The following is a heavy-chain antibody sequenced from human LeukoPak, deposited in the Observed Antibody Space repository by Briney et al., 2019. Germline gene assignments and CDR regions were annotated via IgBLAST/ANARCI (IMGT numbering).Heavy chain of an antibody. J-gene: IGHJ3*02. CDR2: IYYSGST. V-gene: IGHV4-59*01. CDR1: GGSISNYY. CDR3: AREGPPNYDTI. D-gene: IGHD3-9*01. Sequence: SETLSLTCTVSGGSISNYYWSWIRQPPGKGLEWIGYIYYSGSTNYNPSRKSRVTISVDTSKNQFSLKLNSVTAADTAVYYCAREGPPNYDTIWGQGTMVTVSS.